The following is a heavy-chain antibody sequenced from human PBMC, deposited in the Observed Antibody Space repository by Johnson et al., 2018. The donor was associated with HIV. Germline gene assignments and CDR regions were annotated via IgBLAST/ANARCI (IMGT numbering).Heavy chain of an antibody. D-gene: IGHD2-15*01. Sequence: VQLVESGGGVVRPGGSLRLSCAASGFTFSSFGMHWVRQAPGKGLEWVTVISYDGSNKYYADSVKGRFTISRDNSKNTLYLQMNSLRAEDTAVYYCARGPHEVVVVAATSAFDIWGQGTMVTVSS. CDR3: ARGPHEVVVVAATSAFDI. J-gene: IGHJ3*02. CDR1: GFTFSSFG. V-gene: IGHV3-30*03. CDR2: ISYDGSNK.